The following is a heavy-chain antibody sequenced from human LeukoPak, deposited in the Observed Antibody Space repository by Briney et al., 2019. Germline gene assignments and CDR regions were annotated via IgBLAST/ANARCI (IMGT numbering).Heavy chain of an antibody. J-gene: IGHJ5*02. CDR3: AKDIGGGLRWPWFDP. CDR1: GFTFDDYA. D-gene: IGHD3-16*01. CDR2: ISWNSGSI. V-gene: IGHV3-9*01. Sequence: PGRSLRLSCAASGFTFDDYAMHWVRQAPGKGLEWVSGISWNSGSIGYADSVKGRFTISRDNAKNSLYLQMNSLRAEDTALYYCAKDIGGGLRWPWFDPWGQGTLVTVS.